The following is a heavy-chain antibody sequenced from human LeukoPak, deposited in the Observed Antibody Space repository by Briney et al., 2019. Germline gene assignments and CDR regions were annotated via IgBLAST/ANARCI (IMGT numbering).Heavy chain of an antibody. D-gene: IGHD3-3*01. CDR2: ISGSGGST. CDR1: GFTFSSYA. V-gene: IGHV3-23*01. CDR3: AKGVMSSSDFLRHFDY. Sequence: GGSLRLSCAASGFTFSSYAMSWVRQAPGKGLEWVSAISGSGGSTYYADSVKGRFTISRDNSKNTLYLQMNSLRAEDTAVYYCAKGVMSSSDFLRHFDYWGQGTLVTVSS. J-gene: IGHJ4*02.